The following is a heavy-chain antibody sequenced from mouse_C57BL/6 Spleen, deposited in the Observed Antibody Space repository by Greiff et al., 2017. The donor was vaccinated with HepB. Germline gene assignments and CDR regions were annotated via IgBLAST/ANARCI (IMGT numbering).Heavy chain of an antibody. V-gene: IGHV1-81*01. CDR3: DSYYYGSSYGYFDV. CDR1: GYTFTSYG. D-gene: IGHD1-1*01. J-gene: IGHJ1*03. CDR2: IYPRSGNT. Sequence: VQGVESGAELARPGASVKLSCKASGYTFTSYGISWVKQRTGQGLEWIGEIYPRSGNTYYNEKFKGKATLTADKSSSTAYMELRSLTSEDSAVYFCDSYYYGSSYGYFDVWGTGTTVTVSS.